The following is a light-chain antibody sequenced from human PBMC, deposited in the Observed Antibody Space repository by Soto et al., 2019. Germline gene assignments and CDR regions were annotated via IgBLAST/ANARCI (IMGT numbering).Light chain of an antibody. CDR3: QQYDTLPLT. CDR1: QDITNY. V-gene: IGKV1-33*01. J-gene: IGKJ5*01. Sequence: DIQMTQSPSSLSASVGDRVTIICQASQDITNYLNWYQQKPGKAPKLLIHDSSNLETGVPSRFCGSGSGTYFSFTISSLQPEDIATYYCQQYDTLPLTFGQGTRLEIK. CDR2: DSS.